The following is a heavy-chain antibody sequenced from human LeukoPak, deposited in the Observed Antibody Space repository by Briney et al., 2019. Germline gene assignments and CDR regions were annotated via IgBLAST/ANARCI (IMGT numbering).Heavy chain of an antibody. CDR1: GFTFSSYS. Sequence: PGGSLRLSCAASGFTFSSYSMNWVRQAPGKGLEWVSYISSSSSTIYYADSVKGRFTISRDNAKNSLYLQMNSLRDEDTAVYYCAREKAAAGTRWFDPWGQGTLVTVSS. CDR3: AREKAAAGTRWFDP. V-gene: IGHV3-48*02. D-gene: IGHD6-13*01. J-gene: IGHJ5*02. CDR2: ISSSSSTI.